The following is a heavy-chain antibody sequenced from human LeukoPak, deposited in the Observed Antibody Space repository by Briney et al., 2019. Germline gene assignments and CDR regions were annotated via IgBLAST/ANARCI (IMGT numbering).Heavy chain of an antibody. V-gene: IGHV3-15*07. D-gene: IGHD3-3*01. CDR1: GFTFSNAW. CDR3: TPARWSHPQYLQH. Sequence: GGSLRLSCAASGFTFSNAWMNWVRQAPGKGLEWVGRIKSKTDGGTTDCAAPVKGRFTISRDDSKNTLYLQMNSLKTEDTAVYYCTPARWSHPQYLQHWGQGTLVTVSS. J-gene: IGHJ1*01. CDR2: IKSKTDGGTT.